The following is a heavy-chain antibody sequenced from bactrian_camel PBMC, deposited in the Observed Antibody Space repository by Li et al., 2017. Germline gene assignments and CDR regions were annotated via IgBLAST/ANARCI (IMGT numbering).Heavy chain of an antibody. J-gene: IGHJ6*01. V-gene: IGHV3S7*01. CDR3: VVMTGEREGRDYPPLLAHGFGV. CDR1: GFTFSYFA. D-gene: IGHD4*01. CDR2: IADDSRVT. Sequence: VQLVESGGGLVQPGGSLRLSCAASGFTFSYFAMSRVRQAPGKGLEWVSAIADDSRVTYYADSVKGRFTISRDNAKNTLYLQENSLKPEDTAVYYCVVMTGEREGRDYPPLLAHGFGVWGQGTQVTVS.